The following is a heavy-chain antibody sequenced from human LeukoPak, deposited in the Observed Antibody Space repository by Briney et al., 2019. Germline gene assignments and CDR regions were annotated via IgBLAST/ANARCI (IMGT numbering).Heavy chain of an antibody. CDR2: IHPNGVNT. Sequence: GGSLRLSCEASGFTFSHIGMAWVRQAPGKGLEWVSSIHPNGVNTHYADSVRGRFTISRDDSKNTLYLQMNSLRAEDTAVYYCARDAQSGIAVAGGFDYWGQGTLVTVSS. CDR3: ARDAQSGIAVAGGFDY. D-gene: IGHD6-19*01. CDR1: GFTFSHIG. J-gene: IGHJ4*02. V-gene: IGHV3-23*01.